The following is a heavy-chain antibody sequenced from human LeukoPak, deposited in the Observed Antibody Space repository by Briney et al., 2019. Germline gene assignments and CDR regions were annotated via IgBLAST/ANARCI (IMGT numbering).Heavy chain of an antibody. CDR1: GGSISSSSYY. Sequence: PSETLSLTCTVSGGSISSSSYYWGWIRQPPGKGLEWIGSIYYSGSTYYNPSLKSRVTISVDKSKNQFSLKLSSVTAADTAVYYCARDRGYYYDSSGTYPLWYWGQGTLVTVSS. D-gene: IGHD3-22*01. CDR2: IYYSGST. J-gene: IGHJ4*02. V-gene: IGHV4-39*07. CDR3: ARDRGYYYDSSGTYPLWY.